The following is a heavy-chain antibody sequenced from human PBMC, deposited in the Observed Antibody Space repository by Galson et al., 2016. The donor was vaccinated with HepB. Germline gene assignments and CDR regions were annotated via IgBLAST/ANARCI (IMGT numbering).Heavy chain of an antibody. CDR3: ARVRSYTTCYDY. CDR2: IYYTGST. J-gene: IGHJ4*02. D-gene: IGHD2-2*01. CDR1: GGSMSSYY. Sequence: ETLSLTCTVSGGSMSSYYWSWIRQPPGKGLEWIGYIYYTGSTNYNPSLNSRVTISVDTSKNQFSLKLTSVTAADTAVYSGARVRSYTTCYDYWGQGTLVTVSS. V-gene: IGHV4-59*01.